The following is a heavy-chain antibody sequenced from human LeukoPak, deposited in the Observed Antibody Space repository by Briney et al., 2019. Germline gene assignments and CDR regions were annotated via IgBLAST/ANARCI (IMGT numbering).Heavy chain of an antibody. V-gene: IGHV3-21*01. CDR3: ARDGSRTMTTVVTWIDY. D-gene: IGHD4-23*01. Sequence: GGSLRLSCAASGFTFSSYSMNWVRQAPGKGLERVSSISSSSSYIYYADSVMGRFTISRDNAKNSLYLQMNSLRAEDSAVYYCARDGSRTMTTVVTWIDYWGQGTLVTVS. CDR1: GFTFSSYS. J-gene: IGHJ4*02. CDR2: ISSSSSYI.